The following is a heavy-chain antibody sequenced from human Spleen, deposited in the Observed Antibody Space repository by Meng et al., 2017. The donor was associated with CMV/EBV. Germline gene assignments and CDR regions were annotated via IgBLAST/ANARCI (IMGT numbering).Heavy chain of an antibody. CDR1: GYSFTSYW. Sequence: GGSLRLSCKGSGYSFTSYWIGWVRQMPGKGLEWMGIIYPGDSDTTYSPSFQGQVTISADKSISTAYLQWSSLKASDTAMYYCARHYCSSTSCYRYYYGMDVWGQGTTVTVSS. CDR2: IYPGDSDT. J-gene: IGHJ6*02. CDR3: ARHYCSSTSCYRYYYGMDV. V-gene: IGHV5-51*01. D-gene: IGHD2-2*01.